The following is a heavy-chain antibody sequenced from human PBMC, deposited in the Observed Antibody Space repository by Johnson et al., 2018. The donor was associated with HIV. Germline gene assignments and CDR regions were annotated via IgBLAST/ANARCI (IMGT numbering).Heavy chain of an antibody. V-gene: IGHV3-72*01. Sequence: MHLVESGGGLVQPGGSLRLSCATSGFTFSDHYMDWVRQAPGKGLEWVGRTRNKANSYTTEYAASVKGRFTISRDDSKNSLHLQMNSLKTEDTAVYYCAREERWLQFPAFDVWGQGTVVTVSS. J-gene: IGHJ3*01. CDR1: GFTFSDHY. D-gene: IGHD5-24*01. CDR2: TRNKANSYTT. CDR3: AREERWLQFPAFDV.